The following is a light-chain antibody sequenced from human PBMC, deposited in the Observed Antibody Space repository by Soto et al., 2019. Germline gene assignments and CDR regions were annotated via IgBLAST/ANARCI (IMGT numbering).Light chain of an antibody. CDR3: QQYGRSPWT. J-gene: IGKJ1*01. CDR2: DAS. V-gene: IGKV3-20*01. Sequence: EIVLTQSPGTLSLSPGERATLSCRASQSVSSSYLAWYQQKPGQAPRLLIFDASIRATGISDRFSGSGSGTDFTLTISRLEPEDLAVYYCQQYGRSPWTFGQGTKVDVK. CDR1: QSVSSSY.